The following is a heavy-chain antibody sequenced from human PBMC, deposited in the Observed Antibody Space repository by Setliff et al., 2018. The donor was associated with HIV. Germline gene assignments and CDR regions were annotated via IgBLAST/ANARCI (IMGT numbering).Heavy chain of an antibody. V-gene: IGHV3-74*01. D-gene: IGHD3-9*01. J-gene: IGHJ6*02. CDR3: VRDTFDGRSYYGWDV. Sequence: GGSLRLSCAASGLTFSTSWMQWVRQSPGEGLLWVARLNPEANYIHYADSVKGRFTISRDNAKNTLYLQMNSLRTEDTAVYYCVRDTFDGRSYYGWDVWGQGTTVTVS. CDR1: GLTFSTSW. CDR2: LNPEANYI.